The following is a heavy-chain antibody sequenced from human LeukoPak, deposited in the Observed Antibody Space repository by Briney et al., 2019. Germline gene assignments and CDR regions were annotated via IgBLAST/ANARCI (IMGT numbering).Heavy chain of an antibody. V-gene: IGHV3-73*01. CDR3: TRRPIASTRTDDY. Sequence: PGGSLRLSCAASGFNFSGSAIHWVRQASGKGLEWVGRIRSKTHSYATTYAASLKGRFTISRDDSMNTTYLQMSSLKTDDTAVYYCTRRPIASTRTDDYWGQGTLVTVSS. CDR1: GFNFSGSA. D-gene: IGHD6-13*01. CDR2: IRSKTHSYAT. J-gene: IGHJ4*02.